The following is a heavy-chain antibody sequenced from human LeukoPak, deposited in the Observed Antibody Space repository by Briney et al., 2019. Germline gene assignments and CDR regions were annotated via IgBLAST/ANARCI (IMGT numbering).Heavy chain of an antibody. V-gene: IGHV1-18*01. Sequence: GASVKVSCKASGYTFTSYGISWVRQAPGQGLEWMGWISAYNGNTNYAQKLQGRVTMTTDTSTSTAYMELRSLRSDDTAVYYCARSATGSSGRYSWFDPWGQGTLVTVSS. J-gene: IGHJ5*02. CDR1: GYTFTSYG. CDR3: ARSATGSSGRYSWFDP. CDR2: ISAYNGNT. D-gene: IGHD6-19*01.